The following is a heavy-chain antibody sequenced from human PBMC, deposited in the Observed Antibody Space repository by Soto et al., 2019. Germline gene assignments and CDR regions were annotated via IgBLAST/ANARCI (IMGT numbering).Heavy chain of an antibody. CDR3: TSVDWNYPSGHFFGMDV. V-gene: IGHV4-59*01. D-gene: IGHD1-7*01. Sequence: QVQLQESGPGLVKPSETLSLTCTVSGASISTSYWNWVRQPPGKGLEWIGFISNTGTANYNPSLTSRVTISVDPSRNRFSLKLRSVTAADTAVYYCTSVDWNYPSGHFFGMDVLAQGTAVTVSS. J-gene: IGHJ6*02. CDR1: GASISTSY. CDR2: ISNTGTA.